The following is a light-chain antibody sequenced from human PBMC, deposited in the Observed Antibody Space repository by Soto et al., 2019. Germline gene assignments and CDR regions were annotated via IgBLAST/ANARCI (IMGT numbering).Light chain of an antibody. Sequence: IVLTQSPATLSFSPGEGATLSCRASQSIGDYVALFQQKPGQAPRLLIYDGSNRAVGIPARFSGSASGTDSTLTISSLEPEDFAVYYCQQRSAWPLTFGGGTRVEI. J-gene: IGKJ4*01. V-gene: IGKV3-11*01. CDR2: DGS. CDR3: QQRSAWPLT. CDR1: QSIGDY.